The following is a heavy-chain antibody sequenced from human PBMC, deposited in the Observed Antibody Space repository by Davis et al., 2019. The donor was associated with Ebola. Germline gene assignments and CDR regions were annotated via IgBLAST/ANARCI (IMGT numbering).Heavy chain of an antibody. Sequence: AASVKVSCKASGGTFSSYTISWVRQAPGQGLEWMGGIIPIFGTANYAQKFQGRVTMTTDTSTSTAYMELRSLRSDDTAVYYCARVGYSYVFDYWGQGTLVTVSS. V-gene: IGHV1-69*05. D-gene: IGHD5-18*01. CDR1: GGTFSSYT. CDR2: IIPIFGTA. CDR3: ARVGYSYVFDY. J-gene: IGHJ4*02.